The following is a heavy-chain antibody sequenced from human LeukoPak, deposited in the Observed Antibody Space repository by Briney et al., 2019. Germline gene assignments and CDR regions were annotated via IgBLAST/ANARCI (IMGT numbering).Heavy chain of an antibody. CDR2: IKSKSDGGTI. Sequence: GGSLRLSCAASGFTFSSTWMNWVRQAPGKGLEWVGRIKSKSDGGTIDYAAPVKGRFTISGDDSKNTLYLQMHSLTTEDTAVYYCATTRTYWGQGTLVTVSS. CDR3: ATTRTY. J-gene: IGHJ4*02. V-gene: IGHV3-15*07. CDR1: GFTFSSTW.